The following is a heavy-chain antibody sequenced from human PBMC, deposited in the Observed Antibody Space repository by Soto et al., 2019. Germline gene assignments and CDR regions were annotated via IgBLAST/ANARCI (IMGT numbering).Heavy chain of an antibody. J-gene: IGHJ6*02. CDR2: IGTAGDT. CDR3: ARDELRFLNGAIHYYYGMDV. CDR1: GFTFSSYD. V-gene: IGHV3-13*01. Sequence: GGSLRLSCAASGFTFSSYDMHWVRQATGKGLEWVSAIGTAGDTYYPGSVKGRFTISRENAKNSLYLQMNSLRAEDTAVYYCARDELRFLNGAIHYYYGMDVWGQGTTVTVSS. D-gene: IGHD3-3*01.